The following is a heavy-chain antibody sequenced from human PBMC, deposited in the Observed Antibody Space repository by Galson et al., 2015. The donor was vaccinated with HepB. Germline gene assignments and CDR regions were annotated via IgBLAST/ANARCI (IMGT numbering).Heavy chain of an antibody. D-gene: IGHD6-13*01. J-gene: IGHJ5*02. CDR2: ISYDGSNK. V-gene: IGHV3-30*18. CDR3: VKDGYSSSWYVGWFDP. CDR1: GFTFSSYG. Sequence: SLRLSCAASGFTFSSYGMHWVRQAPGKGLEWVAVISYDGSNKYYADSVKGRFTISRDNSKNTLYLQMSSLRAEDTAVYYCVKDGYSSSWYVGWFDPWGQGILVTVSS.